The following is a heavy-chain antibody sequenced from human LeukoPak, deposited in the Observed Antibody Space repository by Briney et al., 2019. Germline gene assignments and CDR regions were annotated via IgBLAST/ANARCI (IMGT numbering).Heavy chain of an antibody. J-gene: IGHJ4*02. Sequence: ASVKVSCKAFGYTFTSNYMHWVRQAPGQGPEWMGVISPSGGSTTYAQKFQGRVTLTRDMSTSTDYLELSSLRSEDTAVYYCARDGPIAAAGTGFDYWGQGTLVTVSS. CDR3: ARDGPIAAAGTGFDY. D-gene: IGHD6-13*01. CDR2: ISPSGGST. V-gene: IGHV1-46*01. CDR1: GYTFTSNY.